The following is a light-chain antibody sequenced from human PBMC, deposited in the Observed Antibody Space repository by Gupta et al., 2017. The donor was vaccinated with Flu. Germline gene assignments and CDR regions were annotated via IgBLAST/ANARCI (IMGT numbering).Light chain of an antibody. J-gene: IGLJ1*01. CDR3: AAWDDSLNGHYV. V-gene: IGLV1-44*01. Sequence: ISCSGSSSNIGSNYVNWYQQVPGTAPKLLIYGNNQRPSGVPDRFSGSKSGTSASLAISGLQSGDEADYYCAAWDDSLNGHYVFGTGTKVTVL. CDR1: SSNIGSNY. CDR2: GNN.